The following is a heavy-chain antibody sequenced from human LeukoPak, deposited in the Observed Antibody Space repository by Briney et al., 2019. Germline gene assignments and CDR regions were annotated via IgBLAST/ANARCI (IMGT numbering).Heavy chain of an antibody. CDR1: GYTFTNYG. Sequence: GASVKVSCKASGYTFTNYGVSWVRQAPGQGLEWMGWISAFNGNTNYAQKFQGRVTMTTDTSTSTAYMELRSLRSDDTAVYYCARDRAVVVIAAPAYWGQGTQVTVSS. CDR2: ISAFNGNT. V-gene: IGHV1-18*01. D-gene: IGHD2-15*01. CDR3: ARDRAVVVIAAPAY. J-gene: IGHJ4*02.